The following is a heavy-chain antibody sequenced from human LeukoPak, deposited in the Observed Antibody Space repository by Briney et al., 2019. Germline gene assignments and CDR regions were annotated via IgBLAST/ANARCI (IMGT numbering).Heavy chain of an antibody. D-gene: IGHD3-22*01. J-gene: IGHJ4*02. CDR3: ARDALYYYDSSGYYYSN. Sequence: ASVKVSCKASGYTFTGYYMHWVRQAPGQGLEWMGWINPNSGGTNYAQKFQGRVTMTRDTSISTAYMELSRLRSDDTALYYCARDALYYYDSSGYYYSNWGQGTLVTVSS. CDR2: INPNSGGT. CDR1: GYTFTGYY. V-gene: IGHV1-2*02.